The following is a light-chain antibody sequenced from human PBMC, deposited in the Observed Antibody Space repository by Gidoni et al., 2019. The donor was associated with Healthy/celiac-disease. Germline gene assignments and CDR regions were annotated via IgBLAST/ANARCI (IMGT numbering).Light chain of an antibody. Sequence: DIQMTQSPSTLSASVGDRVTITCRASQSISSWLAWYQQKPGKAPKLLIYEASSFESGVPSRFSGSGSGTDFTLTISSLQPDDFATYYCQQYNSYPFTFXPXTKVDIK. CDR2: EAS. CDR1: QSISSW. V-gene: IGKV1-5*03. J-gene: IGKJ3*01. CDR3: QQYNSYPFT.